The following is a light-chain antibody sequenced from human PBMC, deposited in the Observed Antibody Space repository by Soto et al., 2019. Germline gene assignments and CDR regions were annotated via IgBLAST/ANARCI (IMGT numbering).Light chain of an antibody. CDR1: HNDIGTYDY. V-gene: IGLV2-14*03. J-gene: IGLJ3*02. Sequence: QSALTQPTSVSGSPGQSITISCTGNHNDIGTYDYVSWYQQHPGRAPRLLIHGVTTRPSGISGRFSASKSGLTASLTISGLQPEDEADYYCCSYTSSSIRVFGGGTKVTVL. CDR3: CSYTSSSIRV. CDR2: GVT.